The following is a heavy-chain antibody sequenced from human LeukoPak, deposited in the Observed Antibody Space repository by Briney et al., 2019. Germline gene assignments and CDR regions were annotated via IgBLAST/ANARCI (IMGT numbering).Heavy chain of an antibody. CDR2: IKQDESEI. CDR1: GFTFSNYW. CDR3: ARDATVTTPYFDY. Sequence: GGSLRLSCAASGFTFSNYWMSWVRQSPGKGLEWVAKIKQDESEIYYVDSVKGRFAISRDNAKNSLYLQMNSLRAEDTAVYYCARDATVTTPYFDYWGQGTLVTVSS. D-gene: IGHD4-17*01. J-gene: IGHJ4*02. V-gene: IGHV3-7*01.